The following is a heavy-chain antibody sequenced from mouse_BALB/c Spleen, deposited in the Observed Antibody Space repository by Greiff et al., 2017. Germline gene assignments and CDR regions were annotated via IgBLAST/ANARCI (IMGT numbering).Heavy chain of an antibody. CDR1: GFTFSSFG. CDR3: ARSPYYYGSSYRYYAMDY. CDR2: ISSGSSTI. V-gene: IGHV5-17*02. J-gene: IGHJ4*01. D-gene: IGHD1-1*01. Sequence: EVMLVESGGGLVQPGGSRKLSCAASGFTFSSFGMHWVRQAPEKGLEWVAYISSGSSTIYYADTVKGRFTISRDNPKNTLFLQMTSLRSEDTAMYYCARSPYYYGSSYRYYAMDYWGQGTSVTVSS.